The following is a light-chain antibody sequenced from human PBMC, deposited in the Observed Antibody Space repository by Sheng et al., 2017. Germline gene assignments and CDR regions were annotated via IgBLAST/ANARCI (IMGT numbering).Light chain of an antibody. CDR3: QVWDRSNPEV. J-gene: IGLJ1*01. CDR1: NIGTKS. CDR2: DDA. V-gene: IGLV3-21*01. Sequence: VLTQPPSVSVAPGETATITCVDINIGTKSVHWYQQKPGQAPVLVVYDDADRPSGIPERFSGSNSGNTATLTISRVEAGDEADYYCQVWDRSNPEVFGTGTKVNVL.